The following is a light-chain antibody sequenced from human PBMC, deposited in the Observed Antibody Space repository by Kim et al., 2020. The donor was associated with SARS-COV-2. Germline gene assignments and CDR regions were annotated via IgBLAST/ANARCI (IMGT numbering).Light chain of an antibody. CDR2: DNN. Sequence: ELTQPPSVSAAPGQKVTISCSGSSSNIGNNYVSWYQQLPGTAPKILIYDNNKRPSGTPDRFSGSKSGTSATLGITGLQTGDEADYYCGTWDSSLSAVVFGGGTQLTV. CDR1: SSNIGNNY. CDR3: GTWDSSLSAVV. V-gene: IGLV1-51*01. J-gene: IGLJ3*02.